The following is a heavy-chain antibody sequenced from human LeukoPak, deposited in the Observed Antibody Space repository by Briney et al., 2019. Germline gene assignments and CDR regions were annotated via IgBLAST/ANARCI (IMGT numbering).Heavy chain of an antibody. D-gene: IGHD2-2*01. J-gene: IGHJ4*02. V-gene: IGHV3-30*02. Sequence: GGSLRLSCAASGFTSSSYEMNWVRQAPGKGLEWVAFIRYDGSNKYYADSVKGRFTISRDNSKNTLYLQMNSLRAEDTAVYYCAKPLYCSSTSCYHHFDYWGQGTLVTVSS. CDR2: IRYDGSNK. CDR1: GFTSSSYE. CDR3: AKPLYCSSTSCYHHFDY.